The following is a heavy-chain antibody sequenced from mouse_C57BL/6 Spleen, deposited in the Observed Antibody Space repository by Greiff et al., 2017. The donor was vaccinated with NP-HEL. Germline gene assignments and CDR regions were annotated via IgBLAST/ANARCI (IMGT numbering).Heavy chain of an antibody. V-gene: IGHV1-81*01. D-gene: IGHD3-2*02. Sequence: SGAELARPGASVKLSCKASGYTFTSYGISWVKQRTGQGLEWIGEIYPRSGNTYYNEKFKGKATLTADKSSSTAYMELRILTSEDSAVYFCARETAQALYAMDYWGQGTSVTVSS. CDR3: ARETAQALYAMDY. J-gene: IGHJ4*01. CDR1: GYTFTSYG. CDR2: IYPRSGNT.